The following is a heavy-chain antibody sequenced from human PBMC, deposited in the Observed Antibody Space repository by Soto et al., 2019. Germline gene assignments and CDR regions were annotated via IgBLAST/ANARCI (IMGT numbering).Heavy chain of an antibody. V-gene: IGHV4-39*01. CDR3: ATGRSDSGWYEEHF. D-gene: IGHD6-19*01. CDR2: LSYLGTT. CDR1: NDSIRSGTYY. Sequence: SETLSLTCTVSNDSIRSGTYYWAWIRQPPGRGLEWMGSLSYLGTTDYNPSLKSRVTISKDASKNQFSLKLTSVTAADTAVYYCATGRSDSGWYEEHFWGRVTLVTVSS. J-gene: IGHJ4*02.